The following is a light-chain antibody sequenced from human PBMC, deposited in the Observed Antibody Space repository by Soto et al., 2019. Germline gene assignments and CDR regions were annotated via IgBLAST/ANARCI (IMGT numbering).Light chain of an antibody. CDR3: QSHDSNHNWV. CDR1: SGDINSNY. CDR2: EDN. Sequence: NFMLTQPHSVSESPGKTVTISCTRSSGDINSNYVKWYQQRPGSAPTIVIYEDNQRPSGVPDRFSGSIDSSSKSASLIISGLQIEDEADYYCQSHDSNHNWVFGGGTKLTVL. J-gene: IGLJ3*02. V-gene: IGLV6-57*04.